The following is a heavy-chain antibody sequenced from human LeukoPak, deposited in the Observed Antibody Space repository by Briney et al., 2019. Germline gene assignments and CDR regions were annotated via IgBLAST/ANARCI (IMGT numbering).Heavy chain of an antibody. CDR3: ARGGGYSGYDRDFDY. V-gene: IGHV3-64*01. Sequence: GGSLRLSCAASGFTFSSYAMHWVRQATGKGLEYVSAISSNGGSTYYANSVKGRFTISRDDSKNTLYLQMGSLRAEDMAVYYCARGGGYSGYDRDFDYWGQGTLVTVSS. J-gene: IGHJ4*02. CDR2: ISSNGGST. D-gene: IGHD5-12*01. CDR1: GFTFSSYA.